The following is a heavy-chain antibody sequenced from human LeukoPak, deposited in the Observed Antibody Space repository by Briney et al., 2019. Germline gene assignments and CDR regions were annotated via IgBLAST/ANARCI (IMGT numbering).Heavy chain of an antibody. V-gene: IGHV1-69*13. Sequence: SVKVSCKASGGAFCSYAISWVRQAPGQGLEWMGGIIPIFGAANYAQKFQGRVTITADESTSTAYMELSSLRSEDTDVYYCARYYSGWYYFDYWGQGTLVTVSS. CDR3: ARYYSGWYYFDY. CDR2: IIPIFGAA. CDR1: GGAFCSYA. D-gene: IGHD6-19*01. J-gene: IGHJ4*02.